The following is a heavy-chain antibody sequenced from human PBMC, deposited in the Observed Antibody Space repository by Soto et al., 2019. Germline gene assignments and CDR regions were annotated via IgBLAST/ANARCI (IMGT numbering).Heavy chain of an antibody. CDR1: GYTFTGYY. J-gene: IGHJ3*02. CDR2: INPNSGGT. D-gene: IGHD6-19*01. Sequence: QVQLVQSGAEVKKPGASVKVSCKASGYTFTGYYMHWVRQAPGQGLEWMGWINPNSGGTNYAQKFQGWVTMTRDTSISTAYMELGRLRSDDTAVYYCARLAVAGTGGGFDIWGQGTMVTVSS. V-gene: IGHV1-2*04. CDR3: ARLAVAGTGGGFDI.